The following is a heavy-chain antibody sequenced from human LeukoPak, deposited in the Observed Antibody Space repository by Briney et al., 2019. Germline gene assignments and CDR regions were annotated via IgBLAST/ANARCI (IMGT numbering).Heavy chain of an antibody. CDR3: ARIAVAGLHYYYYGMDV. D-gene: IGHD6-19*01. CDR2: INHSGST. Sequence: SETLSLTCAVYGGSFSGYYWSWIRQPPGKGPEWIGEINHSGSTNYNPSLKSRVTISVDTSKNQFSLKLSSVTAADTAVYYCARIAVAGLHYYYYGMDVWGQGTTVTVSS. V-gene: IGHV4-34*01. CDR1: GGSFSGYY. J-gene: IGHJ6*02.